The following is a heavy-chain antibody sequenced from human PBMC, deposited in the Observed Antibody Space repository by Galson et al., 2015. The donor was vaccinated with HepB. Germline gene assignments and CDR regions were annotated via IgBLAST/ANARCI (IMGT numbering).Heavy chain of an antibody. Sequence: SLRLSCAASGFTFSSYGMHWVRQAPGKGLEWVAVISYDGSNKYYADSVKGRFTISRDNSKNTLYLQMNSLRAEDTAVYYCAKVRRVHWYCSSTSCYDFDYWGQGTLVTVSS. CDR1: GFTFSSYG. CDR2: ISYDGSNK. J-gene: IGHJ4*02. V-gene: IGHV3-30*18. CDR3: AKVRRVHWYCSSTSCYDFDY. D-gene: IGHD2-2*01.